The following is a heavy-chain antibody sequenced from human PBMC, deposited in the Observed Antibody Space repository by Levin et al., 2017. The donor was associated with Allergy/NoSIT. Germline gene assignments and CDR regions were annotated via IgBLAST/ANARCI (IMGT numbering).Heavy chain of an antibody. J-gene: IGHJ4*02. CDR3: ARVPRGAVADDY. CDR2: ISISSNYI. V-gene: IGHV3-21*01. D-gene: IGHD6-19*01. CDR1: GFTFSSYS. Sequence: GGSLRLSCAASGFTFSSYSMNWVRQAPGKGLEWISSISISSNYIYYADSVKGRFTISRDNAETSLFLQMNSLRAEDTAVYYCARVPRGAVADDYWGQGTLVIVSS.